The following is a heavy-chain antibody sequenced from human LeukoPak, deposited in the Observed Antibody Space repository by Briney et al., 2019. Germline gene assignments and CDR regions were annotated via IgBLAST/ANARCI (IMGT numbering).Heavy chain of an antibody. CDR1: GYTFTNHS. D-gene: IGHD6-13*01. J-gene: IGHJ4*02. CDR3: ARGSSIWHYDC. V-gene: IGHV1-18*01. Sequence: ASVKVSCKASGYTFTNHSISWVRQAPGQGLEWMGWINSHNGDTNYAQSLQGRVTMTTDTSTSTAYMELRSLRSDDTAVYYCARGSSIWHYDCWGQGTLVTVSS. CDR2: INSHNGDT.